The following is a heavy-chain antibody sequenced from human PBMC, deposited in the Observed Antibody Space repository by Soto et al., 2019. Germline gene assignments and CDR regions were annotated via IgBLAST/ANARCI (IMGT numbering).Heavy chain of an antibody. CDR1: GGTFSSYS. CDR3: ARHHEPYYDSRGAYGMDV. CDR2: IIPILDIA. D-gene: IGHD3-22*01. J-gene: IGHJ6*02. Sequence: SVKVSCKASGGTFSSYSISWVRQAPGQGLEWMGRIIPILDIADYAQKFQGRVTITADKSTSTAYMELSSLRSEDTAVYYCARHHEPYYDSRGAYGMDVWGE. V-gene: IGHV1-69*02.